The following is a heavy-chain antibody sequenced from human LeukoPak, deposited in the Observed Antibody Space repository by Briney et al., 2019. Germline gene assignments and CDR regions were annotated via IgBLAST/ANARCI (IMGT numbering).Heavy chain of an antibody. J-gene: IGHJ4*02. CDR2: IYPGDSGT. D-gene: IGHD3-16*01. Sequence: GESLKISCKGSGYTFTGYWIAWVRQMPGKGLELVGIIYPGDSGTIYSPSFQGHVTISADKSISTAYLQWSSLKALDTAIYYCARQLGLRSLDYWGQGTLVTVSS. CDR3: ARQLGLRSLDY. CDR1: GYTFTGYW. V-gene: IGHV5-51*01.